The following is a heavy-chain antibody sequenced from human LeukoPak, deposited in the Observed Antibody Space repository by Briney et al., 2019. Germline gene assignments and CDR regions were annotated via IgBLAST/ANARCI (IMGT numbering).Heavy chain of an antibody. V-gene: IGHV3-23*01. J-gene: IGHJ3*02. Sequence: GGSLRLSCAASGFTFSSYAMSWVRQAPGKGLEWVSAISGSGGSTYYADSVKGRFTISRDSSKNTLYLQMNSLRAEDTAVYYCAKDYYDSSGLPPDAFDIWGQGTMVTVSS. CDR2: ISGSGGST. CDR3: AKDYYDSSGLPPDAFDI. CDR1: GFTFSSYA. D-gene: IGHD3-22*01.